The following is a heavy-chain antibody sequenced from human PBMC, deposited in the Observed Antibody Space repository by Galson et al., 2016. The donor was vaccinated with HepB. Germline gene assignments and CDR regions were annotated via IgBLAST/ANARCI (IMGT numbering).Heavy chain of an antibody. Sequence: SLRLSCAASGFTFSSYSMNWVRQAPGKGLEWVSSISSSSSYIYYADSLKGRFTISRDNAKNSLYLQMNSLRAEDTAVYYCAQTPSVTHHYRGQGTLVTVSS. V-gene: IGHV3-21*01. D-gene: IGHD4-17*01. CDR1: GFTFSSYS. J-gene: IGHJ4*02. CDR3: AQTPSVTHHY. CDR2: ISSSSSYI.